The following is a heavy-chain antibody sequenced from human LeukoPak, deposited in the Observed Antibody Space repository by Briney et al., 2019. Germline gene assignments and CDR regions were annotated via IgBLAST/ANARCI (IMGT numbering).Heavy chain of an antibody. J-gene: IGHJ4*02. CDR1: GFTFSTYE. V-gene: IGHV3-7*05. CDR2: IKQDGSEK. CDR3: AREGGYSGYHDY. D-gene: IGHD5-12*01. Sequence: GGSLRLSCVASGFTFSTYEMNWVRLAPGKGLEWVANIKQDGSEKYYVDSVKGRFTISRDNAKNSLYLQMNSLRAEDTAVYYCAREGGYSGYHDYWGQGTLVTVSS.